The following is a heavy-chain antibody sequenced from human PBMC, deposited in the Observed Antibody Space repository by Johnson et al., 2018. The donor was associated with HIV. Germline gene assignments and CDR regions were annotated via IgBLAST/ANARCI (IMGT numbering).Heavy chain of an antibody. V-gene: IGHV3-11*01. Sequence: QVQLVESGGGLVKPGGSLRVSCAASGFTFSDYSMSWIRQAPGKGLEWVSYIRSSGSIKYYADSVKGRFIISRDTSKNTLYLQMNSLRAEDTALYYCARDRRYYGSGSYGGAFDIWGQGTMVTVSS. J-gene: IGHJ3*02. CDR3: ARDRRYYGSGSYGGAFDI. CDR1: GFTFSDYS. CDR2: IRSSGSIK. D-gene: IGHD3-10*01.